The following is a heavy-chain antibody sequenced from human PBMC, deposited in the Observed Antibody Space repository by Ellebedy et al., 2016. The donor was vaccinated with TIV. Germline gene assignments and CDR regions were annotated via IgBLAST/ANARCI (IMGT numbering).Heavy chain of an antibody. D-gene: IGHD3-16*01. CDR1: GFTFSSYA. CDR2: ISGSGGST. Sequence: GGSLRLSXAASGFTFSSYAMSWVRQAPGKGLEWVSAISGSGGSTYYADSVRGRFTISRDNSKNTLYLQMNSLRAEDTAVYYCAKDYLARAYYFDYWGQGTLVTVSS. J-gene: IGHJ4*02. V-gene: IGHV3-23*01. CDR3: AKDYLARAYYFDY.